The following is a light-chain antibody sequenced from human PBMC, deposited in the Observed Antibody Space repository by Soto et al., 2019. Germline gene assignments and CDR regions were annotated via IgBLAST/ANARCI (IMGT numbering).Light chain of an antibody. Sequence: QSALTQPPSASGSPGQPVTISCTGTSSDVGAYHYVSWYQQRPGKAPKLMIYEVTKRPPGVPDRFSGSKSGNTASLTVSGLQADDEADYYCSSYAGSNTYVFGTGTKLTVL. CDR3: SSYAGSNTYV. CDR2: EVT. J-gene: IGLJ1*01. CDR1: SSDVGAYHY. V-gene: IGLV2-8*01.